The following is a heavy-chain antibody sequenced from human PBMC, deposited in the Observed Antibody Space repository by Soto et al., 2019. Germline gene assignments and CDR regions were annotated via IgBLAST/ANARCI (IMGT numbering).Heavy chain of an antibody. CDR3: VMVDNSVSPTPQGV. CDR2: ISPYTHNP. Sequence: QVQLVQSGDEVKKPGASVKVSCKSSGYIFVNYGIAWVRQAPRQGLVWMGWISPYTHNPHSASKVQGRLTMTTYTSTSTPYMDLGSLTSDDTTVYYCVMVDNSVSPTPQGVWGQVTTVTVSS. D-gene: IGHD3-16*01. J-gene: IGHJ6*02. V-gene: IGHV1-18*01. CDR1: GYIFVNYG.